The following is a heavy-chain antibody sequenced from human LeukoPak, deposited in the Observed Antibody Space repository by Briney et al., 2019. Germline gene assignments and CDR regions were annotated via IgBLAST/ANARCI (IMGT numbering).Heavy chain of an antibody. V-gene: IGHV3-21*01. CDR2: ISSSSSYI. J-gene: IGHJ4*02. D-gene: IGHD6-19*01. CDR3: AREMTVAGPHFDY. Sequence: GGSLRLSCAASGFTFSSYSMNWVRQAPGKGLEWVSSISSSSSYIKYSDSVKGRFTMSRDNAKNSLYLQMNSLRAEDTAVYYCAREMTVAGPHFDYWGQGTLVTVSS. CDR1: GFTFSSYS.